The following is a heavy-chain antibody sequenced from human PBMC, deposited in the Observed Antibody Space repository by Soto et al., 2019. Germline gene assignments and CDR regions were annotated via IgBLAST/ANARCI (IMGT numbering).Heavy chain of an antibody. CDR3: ARETGYCSGGICYPFDY. CDR1: GFTFSDYY. CDR2: ISSSSSYT. V-gene: IGHV3-11*05. J-gene: IGHJ4*02. Sequence: QVQLVESGGGLVKPGGSLRLSCAASGFTFSDYYMSWIRQAPGKGLEWVSYISSSSSYTNYADSVKGRFTISRDNAKNSLYLQMNSLRAEDTAVYYCARETGYCSGGICYPFDYWGQGTLVTVSS. D-gene: IGHD2-15*01.